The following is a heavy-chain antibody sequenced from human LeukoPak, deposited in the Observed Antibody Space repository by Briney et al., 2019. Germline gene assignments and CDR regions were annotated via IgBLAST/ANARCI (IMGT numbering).Heavy chain of an antibody. CDR2: ISSSSSYI. D-gene: IGHD2-21*02. Sequence: NPGGSLRLSCAASGFTFSSYAMSWVRQAPGKGLEWVSSISSSSSYIYYADSVKGRFTISRDNAKNSLYLQMNSLRAEDTAVYYCSVVTPVPFDYWGQGTLVTVSS. J-gene: IGHJ4*02. CDR1: GFTFSSYA. CDR3: SVVTPVPFDY. V-gene: IGHV3-21*01.